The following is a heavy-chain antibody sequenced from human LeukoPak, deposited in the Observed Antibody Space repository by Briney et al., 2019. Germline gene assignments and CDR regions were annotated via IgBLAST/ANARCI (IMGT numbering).Heavy chain of an antibody. V-gene: IGHV4-39*01. D-gene: IGHD1-7*01. Sequence: PSETLSLTCAVSGASIRGDTYYWDWIRPPPGKELEWFGSISYSGTTYYNPSLNSLTTISRDTSENQFSLKLRSVTAADTAVYYCARRYDWNYVYFDYWGQGTLVTVSS. CDR3: ARRYDWNYVYFDY. CDR2: ISYSGTT. CDR1: GASIRGDTYY. J-gene: IGHJ4*02.